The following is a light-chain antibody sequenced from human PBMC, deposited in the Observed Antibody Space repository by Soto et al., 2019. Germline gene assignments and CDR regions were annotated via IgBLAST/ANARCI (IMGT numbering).Light chain of an antibody. J-gene: IGKJ1*01. CDR3: KKYNNWPRT. CDR1: QSVRSN. CDR2: GAS. Sequence: EIVLTKPPDTLSLSPGEGDKLSSTASQSVRSNLAWYQQKPGQSDRLLIYGASTRATGIPARFSGSGSGTEFTLTISSLQSEDFAVYYCKKYNNWPRTFGKGTKVDIK. V-gene: IGKV3-15*01.